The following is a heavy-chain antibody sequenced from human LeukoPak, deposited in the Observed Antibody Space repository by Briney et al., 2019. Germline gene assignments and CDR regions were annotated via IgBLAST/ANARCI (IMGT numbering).Heavy chain of an antibody. V-gene: IGHV3-53*01. Sequence: GGSLRLSCAASGFTVSDNYMSWVRQAPGKGLEWVSVIYSGGSTHYADSVKGRFTISRDNSKNTLDLQMNSLRAEDTAVYYCARDTGYWYFDLWGRGTLVTVSS. D-gene: IGHD3-10*01. CDR3: ARDTGYWYFDL. CDR1: GFTVSDNY. CDR2: IYSGGST. J-gene: IGHJ2*01.